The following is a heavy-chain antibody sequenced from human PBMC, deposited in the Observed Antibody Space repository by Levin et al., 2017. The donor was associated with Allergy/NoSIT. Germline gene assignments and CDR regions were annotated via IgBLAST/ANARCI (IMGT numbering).Heavy chain of an antibody. V-gene: IGHV1-69*06. J-gene: IGHJ4*02. D-gene: IGHD3-3*01. CDR2: IIPIFGTA. Sequence: SVKVSCKASGGTFSSYAISWVRQAPGQGLEWMGGIIPIFGTANYAQKFQGRVTITADKSTSTAYMELSSLRSEDTAVYYCARGPRFLEWLYHFDYWGQGTLVTVSS. CDR3: ARGPRFLEWLYHFDY. CDR1: GGTFSSYA.